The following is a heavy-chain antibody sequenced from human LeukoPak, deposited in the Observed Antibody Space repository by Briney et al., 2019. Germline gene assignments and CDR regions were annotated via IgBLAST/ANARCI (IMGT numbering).Heavy chain of an antibody. CDR3: ATNYDSSGYSLGY. V-gene: IGHV4-34*01. CDR1: GGSFSGYY. J-gene: IGHJ4*02. Sequence: PSETLFLTCAVYGGSFSGYYWSWIRQPPGKGLEWIGEINHSGSTNYNPSLKSRVTISVDTSKNQFSLKLSSVTAAATAVYYCATNYDSSGYSLGYWGQGTLVTVSS. CDR2: INHSGST. D-gene: IGHD3-22*01.